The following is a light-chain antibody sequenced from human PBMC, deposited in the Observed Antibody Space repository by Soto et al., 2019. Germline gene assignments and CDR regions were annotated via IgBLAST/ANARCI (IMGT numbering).Light chain of an antibody. Sequence: DIQLTQSPSFLYASVGDRVTITCRASQDISSYLAWYQQRPGKVPRFLTHSASTLQSGVPSRFSATGSGTTFTLTISSLQPEDIATYSCQQLNRFPRTFGQGTKVEV. CDR2: SAS. CDR3: QQLNRFPRT. V-gene: IGKV1-9*01. CDR1: QDISSY. J-gene: IGKJ1*01.